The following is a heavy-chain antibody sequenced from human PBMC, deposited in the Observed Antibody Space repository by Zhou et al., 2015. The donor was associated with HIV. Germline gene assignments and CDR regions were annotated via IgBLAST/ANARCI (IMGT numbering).Heavy chain of an antibody. V-gene: IGHV3-9*01. D-gene: IGHD3-10*01. CDR1: GFTFDDYA. CDR3: AKVRGAGTNPRYYYGMDV. Sequence: EVQLVESGGGLVQPGRSLRLSCAASGFTFDDYAMHWVRQAPGKGLEWVSGISWNSGSIGYADSVKGRFTISRDNAKNSLYLQMNSLRAEDTALYYCAKVRGAGTNPRYYYGMDVWGQGTTVTVSS. CDR2: ISWNSGSI. J-gene: IGHJ6*02.